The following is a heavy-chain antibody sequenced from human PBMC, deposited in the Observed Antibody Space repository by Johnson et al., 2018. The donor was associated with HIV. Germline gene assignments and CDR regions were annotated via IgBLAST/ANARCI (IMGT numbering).Heavy chain of an antibody. Sequence: QVQLVESGGGLVKPGGSLKLSCAVSGFTFSDHYMSWIRQTPGKGLEYVSAISSNGGSTTYADSVKGRFTISRDNSKNTLFLHMNSLRTEDTGHNVRGLLGLCWAMWG. CDR1: GFTFSDHY. D-gene: IGHD3-10*02. V-gene: IGHV3-64*04. CDR2: ISSNGGST. CDR3: GLLGLCWAM. J-gene: IGHJ1*01.